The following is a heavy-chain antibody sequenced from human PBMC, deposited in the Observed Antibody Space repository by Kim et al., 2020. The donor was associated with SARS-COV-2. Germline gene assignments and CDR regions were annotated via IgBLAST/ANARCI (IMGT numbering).Heavy chain of an antibody. CDR3: ASGRFDF. V-gene: IGHV3-53*01. J-gene: IGHJ4*02. CDR2: SDGGT. Sequence: SDGGTSHAASLEGRFTISRDDSKNPVSLQMNSLRAEDTGFYYCASGRFDFWGQGTLVTVSS.